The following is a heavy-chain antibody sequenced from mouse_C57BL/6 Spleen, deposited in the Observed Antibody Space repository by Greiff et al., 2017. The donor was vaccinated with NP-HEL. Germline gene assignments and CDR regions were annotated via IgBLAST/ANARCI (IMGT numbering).Heavy chain of an antibody. J-gene: IGHJ1*03. CDR1: GYTFTSYW. CDR3: ATPITTVVARYFDV. V-gene: IGHV1-64*01. Sequence: QVQLQQPGAELVKPGASVKLSCKASGYTFTSYWMHWVKQRPGQGLEWIGMIHPNSGSTNYNEKFKSKATLTVDKSSSTAYMQLSSLTSEDSAVYYCATPITTVVARYFDVWGTGTTVNVSS. D-gene: IGHD1-1*01. CDR2: IHPNSGST.